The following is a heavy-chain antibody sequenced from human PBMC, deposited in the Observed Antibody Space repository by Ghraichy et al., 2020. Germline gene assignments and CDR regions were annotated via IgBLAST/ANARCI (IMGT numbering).Heavy chain of an antibody. CDR1: EFTLSLYH. Sequence: GGSLRLSCAASEFTLSLYHMNWVRQAPGKGLQWVSSITADATSTYYADSVNGRFTMSRDNTKKSLFLQLTSLTLEDTAIYYCARGSASWEPQNFWHFDLLGRGTVVTVSS. CDR2: ITADATST. V-gene: IGHV3-21*01. J-gene: IGHJ2*01. D-gene: IGHD1-14*01. CDR3: ARGSASWEPQNFWHFDL.